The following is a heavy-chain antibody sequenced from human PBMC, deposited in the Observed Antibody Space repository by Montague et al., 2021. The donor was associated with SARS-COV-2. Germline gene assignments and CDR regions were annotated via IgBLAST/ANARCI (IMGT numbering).Heavy chain of an antibody. D-gene: IGHD3-10*01. J-gene: IGHJ4*02. CDR3: ARGGYLQSIDY. CDR1: GFTFSTYV. V-gene: IGHV3-23*01. CDR2: ITSYGGGT. Sequence: SLSLSCAASGFTFSTYVMSWVRQAQGGGLESVAGITSYGGGTYYAGSVRGRFTISRDNSNKTLFLQMNSLRVDDTAVYYCARGGYLQSIDYWGPGILVTVSS.